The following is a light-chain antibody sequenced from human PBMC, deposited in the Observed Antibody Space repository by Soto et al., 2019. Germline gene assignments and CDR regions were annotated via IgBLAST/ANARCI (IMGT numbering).Light chain of an antibody. J-gene: IGKJ1*01. Sequence: EIVLTQSPGTLSLSPGERATLSCRASQSVSSYLAWYQQKPGQAPRLLIYDASTRATGISARFSGSGSGTDFTLTISSLEPDDFAMYYCQQRSNWPVTFGQGTKVEVK. CDR2: DAS. CDR3: QQRSNWPVT. V-gene: IGKV3-11*01. CDR1: QSVSSY.